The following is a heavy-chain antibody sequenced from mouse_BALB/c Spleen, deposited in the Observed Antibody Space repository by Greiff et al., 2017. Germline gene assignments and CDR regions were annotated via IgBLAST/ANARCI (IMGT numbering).Heavy chain of an antibody. CDR1: GFSLTSYG. CDR3: ARDGVRRYYYAMDY. J-gene: IGHJ4*01. V-gene: IGHV2-9*02. D-gene: IGHD2-14*01. Sequence: VMLVESGPGLVAPSQSLSITCTVSGFSLTSYGVHWVRQPPGKGLEWLGVIWAGGSTDYNSALKSRLSISKDNSKSQVFLKMNSLQTDDTARYYCARDGVRRYYYAMDYWGQGTSVTVSS. CDR2: IWAGGST.